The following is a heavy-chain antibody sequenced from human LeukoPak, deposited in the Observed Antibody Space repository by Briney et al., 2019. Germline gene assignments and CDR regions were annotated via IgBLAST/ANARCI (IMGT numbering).Heavy chain of an antibody. CDR1: GASISSYY. J-gene: IGHJ3*02. CDR2: IYYSGST. Sequence: SETLSLTCTVSGASISSYYWSWIRQPPGNGLEWIGYIYYSGSTNYNPSLKSRVTISVDTSKNQFSLKLSSVTAADTAVYYCAREEVPYSYGFGDAFDIWGQGTMVTVSS. V-gene: IGHV4-59*01. D-gene: IGHD5-18*01. CDR3: AREEVPYSYGFGDAFDI.